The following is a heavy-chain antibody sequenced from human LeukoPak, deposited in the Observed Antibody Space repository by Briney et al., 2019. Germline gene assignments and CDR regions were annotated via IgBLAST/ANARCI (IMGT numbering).Heavy chain of an antibody. CDR2: INYSGIT. CDR3: ARLSDY. Sequence: SETLSLTCTVSGGAISNDNFYWGWIRQPPGKGLEWIGSINYSGITYYNPSLKSRVTISLDTSKTQFSLKLSSVTAADTAVYYCARLSDYWSQGTQVIVSS. CDR1: GGAISNDNFY. J-gene: IGHJ4*02. V-gene: IGHV4-39*01.